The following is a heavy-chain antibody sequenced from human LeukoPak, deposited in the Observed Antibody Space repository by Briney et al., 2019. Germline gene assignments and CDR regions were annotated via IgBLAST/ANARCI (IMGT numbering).Heavy chain of an antibody. CDR1: GFTVSSNY. CDR2: IYSGGST. CDR3: ARGPLRQYSSSYGRALDI. D-gene: IGHD6-13*01. Sequence: GGSLRLSCAASGFTVSSNYMSWVRQAPGKGLEWVSVIYSGGSTYYADSVKGRFTISRDNSKNTLYLQMNSLRAEDTAVYYCARGPLRQYSSSYGRALDIWGQGTMVTVSS. V-gene: IGHV3-53*01. J-gene: IGHJ3*02.